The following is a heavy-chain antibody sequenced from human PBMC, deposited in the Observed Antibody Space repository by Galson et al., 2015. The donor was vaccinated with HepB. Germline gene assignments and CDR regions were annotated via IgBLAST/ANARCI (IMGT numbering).Heavy chain of an antibody. J-gene: IGHJ4*02. CDR3: ARHSPDLAAADY. D-gene: IGHD6-13*01. CDR2: IYFSGST. CDR1: GGSISSSSFF. Sequence: SEPLSLTCTVSGGSISSSSFFWGWLRQPPGKGLEWIGNIYFSGSTFYNPSLKSRVTISVDTSKNQFSLKLSSVTAADTAVYYCARHSPDLAAADYWGQGTLATVSS. V-gene: IGHV4-39*01.